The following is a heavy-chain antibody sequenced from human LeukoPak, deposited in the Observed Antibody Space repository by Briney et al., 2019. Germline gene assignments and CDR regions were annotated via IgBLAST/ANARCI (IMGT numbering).Heavy chain of an antibody. CDR3: AKMDTITFGGVIVFG. D-gene: IGHD3-16*02. V-gene: IGHV3-11*01. CDR2: ISSSGGTK. Sequence: PGGSLRLSCAASGFTFSDYYMSWIRQAPGKGLEWVSYISSSGGTKYYADSVKGRFTISRDNSKNTLYLQMNSLRAEDTAVYYCAKMDTITFGGVIVFGGGQGTLVTVSS. CDR1: GFTFSDYY. J-gene: IGHJ4*02.